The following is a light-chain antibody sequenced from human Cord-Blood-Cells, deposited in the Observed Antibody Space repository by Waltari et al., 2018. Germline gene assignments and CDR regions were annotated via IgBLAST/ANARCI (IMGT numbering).Light chain of an antibody. CDR1: SLRSYY. V-gene: IGLV3-19*01. Sequence: SSELTQDPAVSVALGQTVRITCQGDSLRSYYASWYQQKPGQAPVLVTDGKNNRPSGIPHVCSGSSAGKTASLTITVAQAEDEADYYCNSRDSSGNHYVFGTGTKVTVL. CDR2: GKN. CDR3: NSRDSSGNHYV. J-gene: IGLJ1*01.